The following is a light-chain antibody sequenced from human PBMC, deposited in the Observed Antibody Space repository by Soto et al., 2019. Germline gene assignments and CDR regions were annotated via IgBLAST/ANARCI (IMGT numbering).Light chain of an antibody. CDR1: NSNIGAGFG. Sequence: QLVLTQPPSVSGAPGQRVTISCTGSNSNIGAGFGVQWYQQFPRTAPRLLIYSNTNCPSGVPDRFSASKSGTSASLAITGLRAEDEADYYCQSFDINVLALIFGVGTKLTVL. CDR2: SNT. CDR3: QSFDINVLALI. V-gene: IGLV1-40*01. J-gene: IGLJ2*01.